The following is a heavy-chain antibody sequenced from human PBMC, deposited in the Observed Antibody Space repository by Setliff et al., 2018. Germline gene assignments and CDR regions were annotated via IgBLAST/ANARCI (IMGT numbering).Heavy chain of an antibody. Sequence: SETLSLTCSVSGGPISSATYRWGWIRQPPGKGLEWIGNIFYNGDTNYNPSLKSRVAMSVDTSKNQFSLKVRSATAADTAVYYCARVPGVHSGTWCLDSWGQGTQVTVSS. D-gene: IGHD2-8*01. CDR1: GGPISSATYR. V-gene: IGHV4-39*07. CDR2: IFYNGDT. CDR3: ARVPGVHSGTWCLDS. J-gene: IGHJ4*02.